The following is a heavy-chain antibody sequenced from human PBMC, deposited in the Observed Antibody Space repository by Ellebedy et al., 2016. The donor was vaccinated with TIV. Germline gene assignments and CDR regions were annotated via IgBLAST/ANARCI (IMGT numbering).Heavy chain of an antibody. J-gene: IGHJ4*02. D-gene: IGHD3-16*01. CDR1: GGSITSGSYY. CDR2: VYFIGST. V-gene: IGHV4-39*01. Sequence: MPSETLSLTCTVSGGSITSGSYYWAWIRQPPGKGLEWVGNVYFIGSTNYNPSLKSRVTISVDTSKNQFSLKLTSVTAADTAVYYWVRHPTLGTLDYWGQGAQVTVSS. CDR3: VRHPTLGTLDY.